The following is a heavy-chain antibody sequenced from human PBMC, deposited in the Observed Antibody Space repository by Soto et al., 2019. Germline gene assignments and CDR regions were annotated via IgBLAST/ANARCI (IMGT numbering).Heavy chain of an antibody. CDR2: ISNSGSNR. V-gene: IGHV3-23*01. CDR3: ARRGRTVPHYSYYMDV. J-gene: IGHJ6*03. Sequence: EVQLLEYGGGLVQPGGSLRLSCAASGFTFSNYVMSWVRQAPGKGLEWVSSISNSGSNRYYAESVKGRVTISRDHSNNTLYLQMTSLTAEETALYYCARRGRTVPHYSYYMDVWGTGTTVTVPS. CDR1: GFTFSNYV. D-gene: IGHD2-2*01.